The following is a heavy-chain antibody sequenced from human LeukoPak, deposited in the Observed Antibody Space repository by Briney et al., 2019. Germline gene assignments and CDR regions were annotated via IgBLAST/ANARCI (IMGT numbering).Heavy chain of an antibody. CDR3: ARGHSQAASFDY. CDR1: AYTFTDYY. D-gene: IGHD6-13*01. V-gene: IGHV1-2*02. J-gene: IGHJ4*02. CDR2: GWINCNSGLMGWINPNSGGT. Sequence: GASVKVSCKASAYTFTDYYIFWVRQAPGQGLEWMGWINCNSGLMGWINPNSGGTDYAQKFQGGVTMTRDTSISTAYMELSGLRSDDTAVYYCARGHSQAASFDYWGQGTLVTVSS.